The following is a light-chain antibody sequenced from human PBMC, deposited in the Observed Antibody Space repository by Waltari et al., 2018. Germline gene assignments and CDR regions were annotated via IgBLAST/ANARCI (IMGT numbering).Light chain of an antibody. J-gene: IGLJ2*01. CDR2: DVS. CDR1: SNDVGGYNS. CDR3: SSQSSNDVVL. V-gene: IGLV2-14*01. Sequence: QSALTQPASVSGSPGQSVTIFCAGTSNDVGGYNSVSWYQEHPGQAPRVIIYDVSDRPSGGSGRFSGSKSGNTASLTISGLQAEDEADYYCSSQSSNDVVLFGGGTKLTVL.